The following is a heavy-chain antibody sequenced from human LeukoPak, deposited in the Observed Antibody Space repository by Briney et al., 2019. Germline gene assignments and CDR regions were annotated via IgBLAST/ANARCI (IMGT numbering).Heavy chain of an antibody. D-gene: IGHD1-14*01. V-gene: IGHV3-66*01. Sequence: GGSLRLSCAASGFIVSSNYMSWVRQAPGKGLEWVSVIYSAGSTYYADSVKGRFTISRDNSKNTLYLQMNSLRAEDTAVYYCAKGFRTLYFDYWGQGTLVTVSS. CDR1: GFIVSSNY. CDR3: AKGFRTLYFDY. CDR2: IYSAGST. J-gene: IGHJ4*02.